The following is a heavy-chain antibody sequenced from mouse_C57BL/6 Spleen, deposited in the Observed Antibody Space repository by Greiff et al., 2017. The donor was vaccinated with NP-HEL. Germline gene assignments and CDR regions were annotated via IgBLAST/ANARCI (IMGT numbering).Heavy chain of an antibody. V-gene: IGHV1-4*01. J-gene: IGHJ3*01. D-gene: IGHD2-4*01. CDR2: INPSSGYT. Sequence: VQLQQSGAELARPGASVKMSCKASGYTFTSYTIHWVKQRPGQGLEWIGYINPSSGYTKYNQKFKDKATLTADKSSSTAYMQLSSLTSEDSAVYYCAYDSFAYWGQGTLVTVSA. CDR1: GYTFTSYT. CDR3: AYDSFAY.